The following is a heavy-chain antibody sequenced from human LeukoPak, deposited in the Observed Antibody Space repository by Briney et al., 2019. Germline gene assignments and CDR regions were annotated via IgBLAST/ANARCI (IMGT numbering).Heavy chain of an antibody. J-gene: IGHJ4*02. CDR1: GDSISSSSNY. Sequence: SETLSLTCDVSGDSISSSSNYWGWVRHLPGKGLAWFGSVYRSGGTYYNPSLKSRVTISVDTSKNQFTLNLTSVTAADTAVYHCARRGTSGWAYYFDFWGPGSLLTVSS. CDR3: ARRGTSGWAYYFDF. CDR2: VYRSGGT. V-gene: IGHV4-39*01. D-gene: IGHD6-19*01.